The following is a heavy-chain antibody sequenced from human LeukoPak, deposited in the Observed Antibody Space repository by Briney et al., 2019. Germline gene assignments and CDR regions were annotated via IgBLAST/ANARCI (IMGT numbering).Heavy chain of an antibody. D-gene: IGHD3-10*01. CDR3: ARHEGSDSYYPFDY. CDR2: IYYSGST. Sequence: PSETLSLTCTVSGGSITSSGYYWSWIRQHPGEGLEWIGYIYYSGSTYFNPSLKSRVTISVDTSKNQFSLKLSSVTAADTAVYYCARHEGSDSYYPFDYWGQGTLVTVSS. CDR1: GGSITSSGYY. V-gene: IGHV4-39*01. J-gene: IGHJ4*02.